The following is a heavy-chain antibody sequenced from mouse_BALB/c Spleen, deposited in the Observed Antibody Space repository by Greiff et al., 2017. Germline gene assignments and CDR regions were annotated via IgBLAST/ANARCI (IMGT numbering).Heavy chain of an antibody. CDR2: INPSNGGT. V-gene: IGHV1S81*02. CDR1: GYTFTSYY. J-gene: IGHJ3*01. CDR3: TRGYGNPWFAY. Sequence: QVQLKQSGAELVKPGASVKLSCKASGYTFTSYYMYWVKQRPGQGLEWIGEINPSNGGTNFNEKFKSKATLTVDKSSSTAYMQLSSLTSEDSAVYYCTRGYGNPWFAYWGQGTLVTVSA. D-gene: IGHD2-10*02.